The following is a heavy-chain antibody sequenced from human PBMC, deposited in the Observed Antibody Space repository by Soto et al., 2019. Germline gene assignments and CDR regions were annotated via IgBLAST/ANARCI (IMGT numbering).Heavy chain of an antibody. CDR2: ISQSGNT. V-gene: IGHV4-34*01. CDR3: ARDRIHDILTGYRLSTAYYYGMDV. CDR1: SGSFSGYY. Sequence: SETLSLTYSIYSGSFSGYYWSWIRQPPGKGLEWIGEISQSGNTNYSPSLKSRVSISIDTSKKQFSLNLASVSAADTAVYYCARDRIHDILTGYRLSTAYYYGMDVWGQGTTVT. J-gene: IGHJ6*02. D-gene: IGHD3-9*01.